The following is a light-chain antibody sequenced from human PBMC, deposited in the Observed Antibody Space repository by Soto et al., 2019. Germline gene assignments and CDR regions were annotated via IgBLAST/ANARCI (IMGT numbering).Light chain of an antibody. CDR1: QRISSRN. J-gene: IGKJ2*01. Sequence: EIVLPQSPGTLSLSPRERATLSCRASQRISSRNLAWYQQKPGQAPRLLIYNTSSRATGIPDRFSGSGSVTDFTLTINRLEPEDFAVYYCQQYSDLPYTFGQGTKLEVK. CDR3: QQYSDLPYT. CDR2: NTS. V-gene: IGKV3-20*01.